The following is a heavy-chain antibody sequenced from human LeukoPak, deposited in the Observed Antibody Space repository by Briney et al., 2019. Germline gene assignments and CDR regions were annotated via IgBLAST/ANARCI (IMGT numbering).Heavy chain of an antibody. V-gene: IGHV4-31*03. CDR1: GGFIRSGGYY. Sequence: SETLSLTCTVSGGFIRSGGYYWNWIRQFPGKGLQWIGYIYYGGTTYYNPSLESRVSISVDTSKNQFSLKLISVTAADTAIYYCARAQYYDILTRSNWFDPWGQGTLVSVSS. CDR2: IYYGGTT. D-gene: IGHD3-9*01. CDR3: ARAQYYDILTRSNWFDP. J-gene: IGHJ5*02.